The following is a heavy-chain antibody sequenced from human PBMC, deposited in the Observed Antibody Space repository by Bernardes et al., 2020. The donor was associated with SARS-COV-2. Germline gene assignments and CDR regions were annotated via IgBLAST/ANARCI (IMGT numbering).Heavy chain of an antibody. Sequence: SVKVSCKASGGTFSSYAISWVRQAPGQGLEWMGGIIPIFGTANYAQKFQGRVTITADESTSTAYMELSSLRSEDTAVYYCARASGYDYVLDYYYGMDVWGQGTTVTVSS. D-gene: IGHD3-16*01. CDR2: IIPIFGTA. CDR3: ARASGYDYVLDYYYGMDV. J-gene: IGHJ6*02. V-gene: IGHV1-69*13. CDR1: GGTFSSYA.